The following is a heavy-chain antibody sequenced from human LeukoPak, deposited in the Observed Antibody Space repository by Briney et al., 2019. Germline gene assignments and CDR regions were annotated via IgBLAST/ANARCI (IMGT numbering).Heavy chain of an antibody. CDR2: ISGSSGTM. CDR1: GFTFSDYY. CDR3: ARRQLTSRPVDY. D-gene: IGHD1-1*01. V-gene: IGHV3-11*01. J-gene: IGHJ4*02. Sequence: PGGSLRLSCAASGFTFSDYYMSWIRQAPGKGLEWISYISGSSGTMYYGDSVKGRFTISRDNAKNSLYLQMNSLRAEDTAVYYCARRQLTSRPVDYWGQGTLVTVSS.